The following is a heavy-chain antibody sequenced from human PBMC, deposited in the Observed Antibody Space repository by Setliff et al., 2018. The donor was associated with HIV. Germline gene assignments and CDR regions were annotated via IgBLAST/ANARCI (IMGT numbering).Heavy chain of an antibody. J-gene: IGHJ4*02. V-gene: IGHV4-61*02. D-gene: IGHD6-19*01. CDR3: ARVSYTSGWYIDY. Sequence: SETLSLTCTVSGDSISSNNYYWAWIRQPAGKGLEWIGRIYSSGGTNYNPSLKSRVTMSVDTSKNQFSLNLKSVTAADTAVYYCARVSYTSGWYIDYWGQGTLVTVSS. CDR1: GDSISSNNYY. CDR2: IYSSGGT.